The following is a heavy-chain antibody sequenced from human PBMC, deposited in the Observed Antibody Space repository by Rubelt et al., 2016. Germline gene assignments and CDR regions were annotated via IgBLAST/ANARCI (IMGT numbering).Heavy chain of an antibody. CDR2: INTNTGNP. CDR3: ARVIAAAGRDGNYFDY. D-gene: IGHD6-13*01. V-gene: IGHV7-4-1*02. Sequence: QAQLVQSGSELRKPGASVKVSCKASGYTFTSYAMNWVRQAPGQGLEWMGWINTNTGNPTYAQGLTGRLVFSLDTSVSTAYLQISSLKAEDTAVYYCARVIAAAGRDGNYFDYWGQGTLVTVSS. J-gene: IGHJ4*02. CDR1: GYTFTSYA.